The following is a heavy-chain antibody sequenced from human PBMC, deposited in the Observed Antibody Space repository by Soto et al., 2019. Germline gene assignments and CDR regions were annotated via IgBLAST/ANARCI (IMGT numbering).Heavy chain of an antibody. Sequence: PGGSLRLSCAASGFTFSSYAMSWVRQAPGKGLEWVSAISGSGGGTYYADSVKGRFTISRDNSKNTLYLQMNSLRAEDTAVYYCAKGGAPIVVVPAALEYYYYGMDVWGQGITVTVSS. J-gene: IGHJ6*02. V-gene: IGHV3-23*01. CDR3: AKGGAPIVVVPAALEYYYYGMDV. CDR1: GFTFSSYA. CDR2: ISGSGGGT. D-gene: IGHD2-2*01.